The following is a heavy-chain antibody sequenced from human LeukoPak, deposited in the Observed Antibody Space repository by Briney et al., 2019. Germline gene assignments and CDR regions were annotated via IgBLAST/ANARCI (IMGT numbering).Heavy chain of an antibody. CDR2: ISYDGSNK. J-gene: IGHJ4*02. Sequence: PGGSLRLSCVASGFTFSTYGMHWVRQAPGKGLEWVAVISYDGSNKYYGDSVKGRFTISRDKSKNTAYLQMNSLRPEDTAVYYCAKPPRDDVWGSYRYGTLDYWGRGTLVTVSS. V-gene: IGHV3-30*18. D-gene: IGHD3-16*02. CDR3: AKPPRDDVWGSYRYGTLDY. CDR1: GFTFSTYG.